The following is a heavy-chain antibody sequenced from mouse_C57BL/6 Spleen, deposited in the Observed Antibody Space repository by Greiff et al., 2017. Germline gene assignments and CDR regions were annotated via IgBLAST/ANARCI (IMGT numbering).Heavy chain of an antibody. CDR2: INPSTGGT. V-gene: IGHV1-42*01. CDR1: GYSFTGYY. D-gene: IGHD2-10*01. J-gene: IGHJ4*01. Sequence: VQLQQSGPELVKPGASVKISCKASGYSFTGYYMNWVKQSPEKSLEWIGEINPSTGGTTYNQKFKAKATLTVDKSSSTAYMQLKSLTSEDSAVYYCARKILLDYYAMDYWGQGTSVTVSS. CDR3: ARKILLDYYAMDY.